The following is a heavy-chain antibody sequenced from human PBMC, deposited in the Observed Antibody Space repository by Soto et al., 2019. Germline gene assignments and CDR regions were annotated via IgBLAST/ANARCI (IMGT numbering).Heavy chain of an antibody. CDR1: GFTFSSYG. CDR2: ISYDGSNK. D-gene: IGHD3-9*01. Sequence: GGSLRLSCAASGFTFSSYGMHWVRQAPGKGLEWVAVISYDGSNKYYADSVKGRFTISRDNSKNTLYLQMNSLRAEDTAVYYCAKVWGLGERYFDWLLSHFDYWGQGTLVTVSS. V-gene: IGHV3-30*18. J-gene: IGHJ4*02. CDR3: AKVWGLGERYFDWLLSHFDY.